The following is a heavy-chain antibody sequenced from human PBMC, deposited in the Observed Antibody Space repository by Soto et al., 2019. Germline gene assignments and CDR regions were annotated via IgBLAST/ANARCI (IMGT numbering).Heavy chain of an antibody. CDR2: VSGSGGTT. CDR3: AKDAVYGDGLWLAGN. V-gene: IGHV3-23*01. D-gene: IGHD2-21*02. J-gene: IGHJ4*02. Sequence: EVQLLESGGGLVQPGGSLRLSCAASGFTFSTYAMSWVRQAPGKGLEWVSAVSGSGGTTYYADSVKGRFTISRDNSKNTLFLQMSSLRADDTAVYYCAKDAVYGDGLWLAGNWGQGTLVTVSS. CDR1: GFTFSTYA.